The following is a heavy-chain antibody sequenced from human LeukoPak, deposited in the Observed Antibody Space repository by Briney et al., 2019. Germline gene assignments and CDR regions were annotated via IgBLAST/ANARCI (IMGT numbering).Heavy chain of an antibody. J-gene: IGHJ4*02. D-gene: IGHD3-22*01. Sequence: TPSETLSLTCTVSGYSISSGYYWGWIRQPPGKGLEWIGSIYHSGSTYYNPSLKSRVTISVDTSKNQFSLKLSSVTAADTAVYYCARGHYDSSGYYYRPSCFDYWGQGTLVTVSS. CDR1: GYSISSGYY. CDR3: ARGHYDSSGYYYRPSCFDY. CDR2: IYHSGST. V-gene: IGHV4-38-2*02.